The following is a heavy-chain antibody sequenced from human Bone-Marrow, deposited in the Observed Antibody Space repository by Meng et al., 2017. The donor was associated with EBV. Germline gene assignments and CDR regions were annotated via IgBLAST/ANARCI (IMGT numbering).Heavy chain of an antibody. V-gene: IGHV1-69*01. CDR1: GGTFNSDA. CDR3: ASESGRGFTPDY. J-gene: IGHJ4*02. Sequence: QVQVGQSGAEVKKPGSSVKVSCKTSGGTFNSDAISWVRQSPGQGLEWLGGLIPKYGAPYYAQKFQGRVTITADEYMSTHYMELSSLRSDDTAVYYCASESGRGFTPDYWGQGTLVTVSS. D-gene: IGHD3-10*01. CDR2: LIPKYGAP.